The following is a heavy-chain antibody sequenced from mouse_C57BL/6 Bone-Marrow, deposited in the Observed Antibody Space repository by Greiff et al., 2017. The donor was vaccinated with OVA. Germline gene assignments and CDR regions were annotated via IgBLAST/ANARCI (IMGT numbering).Heavy chain of an antibody. CDR1: GFTFSDYY. V-gene: IGHV5-16*01. CDR2: INYDGSST. Sequence: EVKLMESAGGLVQPGSSMKLSCTASGFTFSDYYMAWVRQVPEKGLEWVANINYDGSSTDYLDCLKSRFIISRDNAKNILYLQMSRLKSEDTGTKYWERGAIVRSNGDVDVWGTGTTVTVSS. D-gene: IGHD4-1*01. CDR3: ERGAIVRSNGDVDV. J-gene: IGHJ1*03.